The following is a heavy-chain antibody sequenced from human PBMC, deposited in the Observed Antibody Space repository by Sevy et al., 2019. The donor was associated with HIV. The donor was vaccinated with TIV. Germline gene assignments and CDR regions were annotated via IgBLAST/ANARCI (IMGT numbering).Heavy chain of an antibody. V-gene: IGHV3-48*02. Sequence: GGSLRLSCAASGFTLSPYSMECVRQAPGKGLEWVSHISSSSNIIYYADSVKGRFTVSRDNAKNSLYLRMDSLRDEDTAVYYCARDAMRVGNSNYYYGMDVWGQGTTVTVSS. CDR2: ISSSSNII. CDR1: GFTLSPYS. CDR3: ARDAMRVGNSNYYYGMDV. D-gene: IGHD2-2*01. J-gene: IGHJ6*02.